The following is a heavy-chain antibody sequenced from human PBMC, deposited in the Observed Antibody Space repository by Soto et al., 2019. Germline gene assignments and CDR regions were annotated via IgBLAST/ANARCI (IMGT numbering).Heavy chain of an antibody. J-gene: IGHJ6*02. V-gene: IGHV4-59*01. Sequence: SETLSLTCTVSGGSISTYYWSWIRQPPGKGLEWIGYLYYSGSTNYNPSLKSRVAISVDTSKNQFSLKLSSVTAADTAVYYCATLKWFGELSSYGMDVWGQGTTVTVSS. CDR1: GGSISTYY. CDR2: LYYSGST. D-gene: IGHD3-10*01. CDR3: ATLKWFGELSSYGMDV.